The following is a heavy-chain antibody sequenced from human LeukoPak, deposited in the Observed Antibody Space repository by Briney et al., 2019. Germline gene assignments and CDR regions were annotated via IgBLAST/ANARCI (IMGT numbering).Heavy chain of an antibody. D-gene: IGHD6-25*01. Sequence: GGSLRLSCAASGFTFSSYWMHWVRQAPGKGLVWDSRINSDGSSTSYADSVKGRFTISRDNAKNTLYLQMNSLRAEDTAVYYCARDSRYDYYYMDVWGKGTTVTVSS. V-gene: IGHV3-74*01. J-gene: IGHJ6*03. CDR2: INSDGSST. CDR3: ARDSRYDYYYMDV. CDR1: GFTFSSYW.